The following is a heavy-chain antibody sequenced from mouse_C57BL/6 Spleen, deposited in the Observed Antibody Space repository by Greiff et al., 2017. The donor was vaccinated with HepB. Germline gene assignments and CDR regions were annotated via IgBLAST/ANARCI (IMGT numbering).Heavy chain of an antibody. CDR1: GFSLTSYG. CDR3: AGNYYGSSFLGKMDY. Sequence: QVQLKQSGPGLVQPSQSLSITCTVSGFSLTSYGVHWVRQSPGKGLEWLGVIWSGGSTDYNAAFISRLSISKDNSKSQVFFKMNSLQANDTAIYYCAGNYYGSSFLGKMDYWGQGTSVTVSS. CDR2: IWSGGST. D-gene: IGHD1-1*01. J-gene: IGHJ4*01. V-gene: IGHV2-2*02.